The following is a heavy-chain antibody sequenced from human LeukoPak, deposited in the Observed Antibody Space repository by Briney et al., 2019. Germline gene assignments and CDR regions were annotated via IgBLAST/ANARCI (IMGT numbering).Heavy chain of an antibody. CDR1: GFTFSSYA. Sequence: SGRSLRLSCAASGFTFSSYAMHWVRQAPGKGLEWVAVISYDGSNKYYADSVKGRFTISRDNSKNTLYLQMNSLRAEDTAVYYCARDFGVMVAAAGMFDYWGQGTLVTVSS. CDR3: ARDFGVMVAAAGMFDY. J-gene: IGHJ4*02. V-gene: IGHV3-30-3*01. D-gene: IGHD6-13*01. CDR2: ISYDGSNK.